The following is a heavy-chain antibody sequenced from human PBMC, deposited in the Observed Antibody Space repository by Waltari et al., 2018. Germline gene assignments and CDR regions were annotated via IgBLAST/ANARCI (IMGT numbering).Heavy chain of an antibody. CDR2: IYYSGST. CDR1: GCPNSSCRYY. J-gene: IGHJ3*02. D-gene: IGHD5-18*01. Sequence: QLQLQESGPGLVKPSETLSLTCTVSGCPNSSCRYYGGLIRPPPGKGLEWIGSIYYSGSTYYNPSLKSRVTISVDTSKNQFSLKLSSVTAADTAVYYCARQTWIQLWLYAFDIWGQGTMVTVSS. V-gene: IGHV4-39*01. CDR3: ARQTWIQLWLYAFDI.